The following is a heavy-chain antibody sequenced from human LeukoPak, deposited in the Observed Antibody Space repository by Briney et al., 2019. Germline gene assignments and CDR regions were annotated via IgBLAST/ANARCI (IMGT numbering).Heavy chain of an antibody. CDR1: GGSISSYY. D-gene: IGHD3-22*01. CDR3: ARDVSDSSGYDYYYYMDV. V-gene: IGHV4-59*12. J-gene: IGHJ6*03. Sequence: TPSETLSLTCAVYGGSISSYYWSWIRQPPGKGLEWIGYIYYSGSTNYNPSLKTRVTISVDTSKSQFSLKLSSVPAADTAVYYCARDVSDSSGYDYYYYMDVWGKGTTVTVSS. CDR2: IYYSGST.